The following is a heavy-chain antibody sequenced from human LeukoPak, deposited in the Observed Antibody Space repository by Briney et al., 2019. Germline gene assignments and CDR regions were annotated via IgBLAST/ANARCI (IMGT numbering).Heavy chain of an antibody. CDR1: GYTFTSYG. V-gene: IGHV1-18*01. Sequence: ASVKVSCKASGYTFTSYGISWVRQAPGQGLEWMGWMSDYNGSTNYAQKLQGRVPMTTDTSTSTAYMELRSLRSDDTAVYYCARDLASYSNRDCWGQGTLVTVSS. J-gene: IGHJ4*02. D-gene: IGHD4-11*01. CDR2: MSDYNGST. CDR3: ARDLASYSNRDC.